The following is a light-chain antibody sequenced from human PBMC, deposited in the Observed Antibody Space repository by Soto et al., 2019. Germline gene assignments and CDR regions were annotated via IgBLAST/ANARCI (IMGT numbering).Light chain of an antibody. V-gene: IGLV2-14*01. CDR1: SSDVGGYNY. J-gene: IGLJ2*01. Sequence: QSVLTQPASVSGSPGPSITISCTGTSSDVGGYNYVSWYQQHPGKAPKLMIYEVSNRPSGVSNRFSGSKSGNTVSLTISGLQAEDEADYYCSSYTSSSTVVFGGGTKLNVL. CDR2: EVS. CDR3: SSYTSSSTVV.